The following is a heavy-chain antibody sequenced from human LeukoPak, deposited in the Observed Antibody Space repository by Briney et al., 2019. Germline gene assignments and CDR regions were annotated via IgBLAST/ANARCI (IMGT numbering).Heavy chain of an antibody. Sequence: ASVKVSCKASGYTFTSYGISWVRQAPGQGLEWMGWISAYNGNTNYAQKLQGRVTMTTDTSTSTAYMELRSLRSDATAVYYCASGWDYGDYGVSELDYWGQGTLVTVSS. D-gene: IGHD4-17*01. CDR3: ASGWDYGDYGVSELDY. CDR1: GYTFTSYG. J-gene: IGHJ4*02. V-gene: IGHV1-18*01. CDR2: ISAYNGNT.